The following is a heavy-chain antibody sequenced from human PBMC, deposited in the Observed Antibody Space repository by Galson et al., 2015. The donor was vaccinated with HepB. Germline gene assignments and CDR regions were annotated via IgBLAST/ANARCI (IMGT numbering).Heavy chain of an antibody. Sequence: SVKVSCKASGDTFSSFNISWVRQAPGQGLEWMGWINTNTGNPTYAKGFTGRFVFSLDTSVSTAYLQISSLKAEDTAVYYCARDSAKTIYSSSWYVRGRWFDPWGQRTLVTVSS. CDR1: GDTFSSFN. CDR2: INTNTGNP. J-gene: IGHJ5*02. D-gene: IGHD6-13*01. CDR3: ARDSAKTIYSSSWYVRGRWFDP. V-gene: IGHV7-4-1*02.